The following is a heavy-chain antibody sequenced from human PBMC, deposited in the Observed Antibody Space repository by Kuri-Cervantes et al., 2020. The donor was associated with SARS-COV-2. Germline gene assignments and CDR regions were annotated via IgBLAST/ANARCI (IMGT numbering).Heavy chain of an antibody. CDR3: AREVGYCSSTGCYPFDY. J-gene: IGHJ4*02. D-gene: IGHD2-2*01. Sequence: ASVKVSCKASGYTFTSYDINWLRQATGQGLEWMGWMNPNSGNTGYAQKFQGRVTITRNTSISTAYVELSSLRSEDTAVYYCAREVGYCSSTGCYPFDYWGQGTLVTVSS. V-gene: IGHV1-8*03. CDR2: MNPNSGNT. CDR1: GYTFTSYD.